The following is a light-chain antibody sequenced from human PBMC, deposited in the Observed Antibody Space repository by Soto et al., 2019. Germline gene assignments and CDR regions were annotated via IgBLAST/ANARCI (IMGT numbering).Light chain of an antibody. CDR2: DAS. CDR1: QSISSH. CDR3: HQYHYLWT. V-gene: IGKV3-15*01. J-gene: IGKJ1*01. Sequence: EIVMTQSPATLSVSPGETVTLSCRASQSISSHLAWYQQKPGQSPRLLIHDASARATGIPARFSASGSGTEFTLTISRMQSEVFAVYYCHQYHYLWTFGQGTKVEIK.